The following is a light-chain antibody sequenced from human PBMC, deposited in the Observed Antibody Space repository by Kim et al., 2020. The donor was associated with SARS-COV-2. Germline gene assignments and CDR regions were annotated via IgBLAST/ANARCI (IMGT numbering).Light chain of an antibody. CDR1: RNDVGGYDY. Sequence: PGQAVTLSCTGTRNDVGGYDYVSWYQQHPSKAPKVIMYEVNKMPPGVPDRFSASKSGNTASLTVSGLQVEDEADYYCSSYAGINTVFGSGTKVTVL. CDR3: SSYAGINTV. CDR2: EVN. J-gene: IGLJ1*01. V-gene: IGLV2-8*01.